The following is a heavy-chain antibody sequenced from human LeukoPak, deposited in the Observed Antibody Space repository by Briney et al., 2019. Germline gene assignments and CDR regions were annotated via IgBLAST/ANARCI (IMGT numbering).Heavy chain of an antibody. CDR1: GFTFSIYG. CDR2: IRYDGSNK. D-gene: IGHD2-2*01. Sequence: PGGSLRLSCAASGFTFSIYGMHWVRQAPGKGLEWVAFIRYDGSNKYYADSVKGRFTISRDNSKNTLYLQMNSLRAEDTAVYYCAQDRGYCSSTSCYYNWFDPWGQGTLVTVSS. J-gene: IGHJ5*02. V-gene: IGHV3-30*02. CDR3: AQDRGYCSSTSCYYNWFDP.